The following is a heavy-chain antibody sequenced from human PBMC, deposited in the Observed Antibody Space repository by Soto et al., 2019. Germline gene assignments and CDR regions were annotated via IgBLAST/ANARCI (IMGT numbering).Heavy chain of an antibody. Sequence: EVQLVESGGGLVKPGGSLRLSCAASGFTFISHSMNWVRQAPGKGLEWVSSISSGSTYIYYADSVKGRFTISRDNAKNSLYLQMNSLIAEDTAVYYCVRGGSGDFDYWGQGTLFTVSS. CDR3: VRGGSGDFDY. J-gene: IGHJ4*02. D-gene: IGHD2-15*01. V-gene: IGHV3-21*01. CDR1: GFTFISHS. CDR2: ISSGSTYI.